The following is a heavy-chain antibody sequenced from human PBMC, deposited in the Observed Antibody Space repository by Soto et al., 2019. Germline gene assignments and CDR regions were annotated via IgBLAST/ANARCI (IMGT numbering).Heavy chain of an antibody. Sequence: SETLSLTCSVSGGSISSSSYYWGWIRQPPGKGLEWIGTIYYSGSTYYNPSLKSRVTISVDTSKNQFSLKLSSVTAADTAVYYCARSGASGSYYNVYDYWGQGTLVTVSS. CDR2: IYYSGST. V-gene: IGHV4-39*01. CDR1: GGSISSSSYY. D-gene: IGHD3-10*01. J-gene: IGHJ4*02. CDR3: ARSGASGSYYNVYDY.